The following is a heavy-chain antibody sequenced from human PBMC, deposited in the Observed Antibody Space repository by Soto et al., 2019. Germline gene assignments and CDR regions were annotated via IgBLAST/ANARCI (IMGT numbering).Heavy chain of an antibody. D-gene: IGHD3-22*01. CDR1: GGSISSYY. Sequence: ETLSLTCTVSGGSISSYYWSWIRQPPGKGLEWIGSIYHGGSTYYNPSLNSRVTLSIDMTNNHVSLILNSVTAADTAVYYCARVGPWVPYYYDSSPYTFENWFDPWGQGTLVTVSS. CDR2: IYHGGST. J-gene: IGHJ5*02. CDR3: ARVGPWVPYYYDSSPYTFENWFDP. V-gene: IGHV4-59*08.